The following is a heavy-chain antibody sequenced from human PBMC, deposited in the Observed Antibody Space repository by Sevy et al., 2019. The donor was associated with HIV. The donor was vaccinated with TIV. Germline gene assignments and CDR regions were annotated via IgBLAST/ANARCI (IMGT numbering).Heavy chain of an antibody. D-gene: IGHD6-19*01. CDR2: ISTGSTYT. V-gene: IGHV3-11*06. J-gene: IGHJ4*02. CDR3: ARDHLALADHYFDY. Sequence: GVYLRLSCAASGFSFSDYYMSWIRQAPGRGLEWISYISTGSTYTKYADSVKGRFTISRDNAKNSLYLQMNSLRAEDTAVYYCARDHLALADHYFDYWGQGTLVTVSS. CDR1: GFSFSDYY.